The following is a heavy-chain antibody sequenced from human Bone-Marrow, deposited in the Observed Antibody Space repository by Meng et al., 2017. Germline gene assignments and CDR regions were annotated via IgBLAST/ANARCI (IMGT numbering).Heavy chain of an antibody. V-gene: IGHV3-30*04. CDR1: GFTLRSNP. J-gene: IGHJ3*02. CDR2: ISPDGNAK. CDR3: TREFHSSGQAGTFDI. D-gene: IGHD3-22*01. Sequence: QGQLVGAGGGLVKPGGSLRVSCSAFGFTLRSNPMHWVRQAPGKGLEWLAVISPDGNAKMESVPGRFTVSKDDSKNTLYLQMNILRPEDTAVYYCTREFHSSGQAGTFDIWGRGTMVTVSS.